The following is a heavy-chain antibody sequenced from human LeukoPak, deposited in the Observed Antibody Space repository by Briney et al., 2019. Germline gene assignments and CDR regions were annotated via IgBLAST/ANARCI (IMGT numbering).Heavy chain of an antibody. CDR2: IYKNGST. CDR3: ARGESNLLGWFDP. V-gene: IGHV4-61*02. J-gene: IGHJ5*02. D-gene: IGHD2-15*01. Sequence: SETLSLTCTVSGGSISNGNYYWGWIRQPAGKGLEWIGRIYKNGSTYYNPSLKSRVTISLDTPKNQFSLRLSSVTTADTAVYYCARGESNLLGWFDPWGQGILVTVSS. CDR1: GGSISNGNYY.